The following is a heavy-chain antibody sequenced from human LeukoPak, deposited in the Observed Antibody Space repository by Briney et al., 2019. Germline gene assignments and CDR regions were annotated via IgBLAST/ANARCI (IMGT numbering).Heavy chain of an antibody. J-gene: IGHJ5*02. CDR3: ARVHCSSTSCYRFDP. CDR2: IYYSGST. V-gene: IGHV4-30-4*08. D-gene: IGHD2-2*01. CDR1: GGSISSGDYY. Sequence: SETLSLTCSVSGGSISSGDYYWTWIRQPPGKGLERLGYIYYSGSTCYNPSLKSRVIISVDTSKNQFSLKLSPVTAADTAVYFCARVHCSSTSCYRFDPWGQGTLVTVSS.